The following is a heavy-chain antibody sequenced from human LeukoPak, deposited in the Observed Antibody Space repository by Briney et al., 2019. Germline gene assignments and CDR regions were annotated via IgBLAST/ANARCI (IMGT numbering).Heavy chain of an antibody. CDR3: ARALTKRTLGGMDV. D-gene: IGHD1-1*01. CDR1: GFTFSSYA. Sequence: PGGSLRLSCAASGFTFSSYAMGWVRQAPGKGLEWVSAISGSGGSTYYADSVKGRFTISRDNAKNSLYLQMNSLRAEDTAVYYCARALTKRTLGGMDVWGQGTTVTVSS. CDR2: ISGSGGST. J-gene: IGHJ6*02. V-gene: IGHV3-23*01.